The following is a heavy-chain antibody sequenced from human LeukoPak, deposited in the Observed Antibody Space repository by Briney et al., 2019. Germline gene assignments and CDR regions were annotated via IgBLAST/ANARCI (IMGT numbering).Heavy chain of an antibody. Sequence: SGGALRLSCAASGFTLSGNWMTWVRQAPGKGLEWVANIKQDGSEKNYVDSVKGRFTISRDNAKNSLYLQMNRLRAEDTAVYYCARHSSGWSEGDYWGQGTLVTVSS. J-gene: IGHJ4*02. CDR3: ARHSSGWSEGDY. D-gene: IGHD6-19*01. CDR2: IKQDGSEK. V-gene: IGHV3-7*01. CDR1: GFTLSGNW.